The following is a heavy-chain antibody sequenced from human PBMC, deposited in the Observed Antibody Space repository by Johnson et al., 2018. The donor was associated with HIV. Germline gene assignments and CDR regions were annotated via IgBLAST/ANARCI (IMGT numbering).Heavy chain of an antibody. CDR2: IYSGGST. D-gene: IGHD2-21*02. CDR3: ARDRNCGGDCDAFDI. Sequence: VQLVESGGGLVQPGGSLRLSCAASGFTVSSNYMNWVRQAPGKGLEWVSVIYSGGSTYYADSVKGRFTISRDNAKNSLYLQMNSLRAEDTAVYYCARDRNCGGDCDAFDIWGQGTMVTVSS. CDR1: GFTVSSNY. V-gene: IGHV3-66*01. J-gene: IGHJ3*02.